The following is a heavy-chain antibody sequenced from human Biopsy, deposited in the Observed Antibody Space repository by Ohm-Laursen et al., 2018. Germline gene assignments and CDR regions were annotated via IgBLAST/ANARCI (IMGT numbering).Heavy chain of an antibody. CDR2: MNPNSGNT. J-gene: IGHJ4*02. CDR1: GYTFTSYE. V-gene: IGHV1-8*01. CDR3: ARGRNPVWFGEDLDY. Sequence: ASVKVSCKASGYTFTSYEINWVRQATGQGLEWMGWMNPNSGNTGYAQKFQGRVAMTRNTSIGTAYMELSSLRSEDTAVYYCARGRNPVWFGEDLDYWGQGTLVTVSS. D-gene: IGHD3-10*01.